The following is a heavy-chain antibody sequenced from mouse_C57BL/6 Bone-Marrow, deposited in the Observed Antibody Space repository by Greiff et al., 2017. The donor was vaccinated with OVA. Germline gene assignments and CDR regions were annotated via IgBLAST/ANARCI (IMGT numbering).Heavy chain of an antibody. D-gene: IGHD1-1*01. Sequence: QVQLQQSGPELVKPGASVKLSCKASGYTFTSYDINWVKQRPGQGLEWIGWIYPRDGSTKYNEKFKGKATLTVDTSSSTAYMELHSLTSEDSAVYFCARSYYGSTFYAMDYWGQGTSVTVSS. CDR3: ARSYYGSTFYAMDY. CDR2: IYPRDGST. V-gene: IGHV1-85*01. J-gene: IGHJ4*01. CDR1: GYTFTSYD.